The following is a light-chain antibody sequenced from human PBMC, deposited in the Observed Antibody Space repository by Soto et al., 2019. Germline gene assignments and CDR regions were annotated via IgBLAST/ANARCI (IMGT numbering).Light chain of an antibody. Sequence: QPASVSGSPGQSITISCTGTSSDVGGYNYVSWYQQHPGKAPKLMIYDVTNRPSGVSNRFSGSKSGNTASLTISGLQAEDEADYYCSSYTSSSTYVFGTGTKLTVL. CDR1: SSDVGGYNY. V-gene: IGLV2-14*01. CDR3: SSYTSSSTYV. J-gene: IGLJ1*01. CDR2: DVT.